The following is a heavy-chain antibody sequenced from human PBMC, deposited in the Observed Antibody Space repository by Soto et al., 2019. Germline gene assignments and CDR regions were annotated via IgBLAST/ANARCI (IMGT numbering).Heavy chain of an antibody. Sequence: PGGSLRLSCAASGFTFSSYGMHWVRQAPGKGLEWVAVIWYDGSNKYYADSVKGRFTISRDNSKNTLYLQMNSLRAEDTAVYYCARDPFGSGYDKGAFDFWGQGTMVTVSS. D-gene: IGHD5-12*01. CDR3: ARDPFGSGYDKGAFDF. CDR2: IWYDGSNK. V-gene: IGHV3-33*01. CDR1: GFTFSSYG. J-gene: IGHJ3*01.